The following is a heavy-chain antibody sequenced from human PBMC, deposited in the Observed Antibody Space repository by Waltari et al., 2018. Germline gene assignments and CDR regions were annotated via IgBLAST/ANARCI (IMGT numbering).Heavy chain of an antibody. Sequence: QVQLQESGPGLVKPSETLSLTCAVSGYSISSGYYWGWIRQPPGKGLEWIGSIYHSGRTYSNPALKSRVTISVDTAKNQFSLKLSSVTAADTAVYYCARRNYYYGMDVWGQGTTVTVSS. CDR1: GYSISSGYY. V-gene: IGHV4-38-2*01. CDR2: IYHSGRT. J-gene: IGHJ6*02. CDR3: ARRNYYYGMDV.